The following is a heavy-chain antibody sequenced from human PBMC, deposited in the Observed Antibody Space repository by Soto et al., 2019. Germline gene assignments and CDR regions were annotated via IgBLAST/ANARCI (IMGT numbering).Heavy chain of an antibody. V-gene: IGHV3-30*18. CDR3: AKDSSVVVAATPYYYYGVDV. CDR1: GFTFSSYG. D-gene: IGHD2-15*01. Sequence: PGGSLRLSCAASGFTFSSYGMHWVRQAPGKGLEWVAVISYDGSNKYYADSVKGRFTISRDNSKNTLYLQMNSLRAEDTAVYYCAKDSSVVVAATPYYYYGVDVWGQGTTVTVSS. J-gene: IGHJ6*02. CDR2: ISYDGSNK.